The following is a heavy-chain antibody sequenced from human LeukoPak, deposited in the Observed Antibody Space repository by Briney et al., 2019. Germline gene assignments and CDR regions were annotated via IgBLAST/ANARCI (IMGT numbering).Heavy chain of an antibody. V-gene: IGHV4-59*01. CDR1: GGSMSTYY. J-gene: IGHJ4*02. CDR3: ARTTHDDYVWGSYRYPYFDY. Sequence: SETLSLTCTVSGGSMSTYYWTWIRQSPVKGLEWVGDIHYSGSTYYNPSLQSRVTISLNMSQNQFSLKLTSVTAADTAVYYCARTTHDDYVWGSYRYPYFDYWGQGTLVTVSS. CDR2: IHYSGST. D-gene: IGHD3-16*02.